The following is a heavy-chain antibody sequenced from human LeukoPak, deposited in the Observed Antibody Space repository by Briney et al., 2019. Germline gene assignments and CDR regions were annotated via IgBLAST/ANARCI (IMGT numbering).Heavy chain of an antibody. J-gene: IGHJ4*02. CDR1: GHSISTYY. V-gene: IGHV4-59*01. D-gene: IGHD1-26*01. Sequence: KPSETLSLTCSVSGHSISTYYWSWIRQSPEKGLEWIGYILYTGITHYNPSLQSRVTISIDTSKKQFSLNLSSVTAADTAVYYCATAGGRDYSGWEFDSWGQGTLVTVSS. CDR3: ATAGGRDYSGWEFDS. CDR2: ILYTGIT.